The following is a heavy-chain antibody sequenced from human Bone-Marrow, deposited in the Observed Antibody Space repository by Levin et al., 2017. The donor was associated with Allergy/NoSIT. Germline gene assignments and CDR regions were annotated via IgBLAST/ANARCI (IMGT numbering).Heavy chain of an antibody. CDR1: GYTFSDYY. D-gene: IGHD6-13*01. Sequence: GESLKISCTVSGYTFSDYYMHWVRQAPGQGLEWMGWINPKRGDANTAQKFEGRVVLTRDTSISTAYMEVRRLRSDDTALYYCARGGTSSNDYWGQGTLVAVSS. CDR3: ARGGTSSNDY. CDR2: INPKRGDA. V-gene: IGHV1-2*02. J-gene: IGHJ4*02.